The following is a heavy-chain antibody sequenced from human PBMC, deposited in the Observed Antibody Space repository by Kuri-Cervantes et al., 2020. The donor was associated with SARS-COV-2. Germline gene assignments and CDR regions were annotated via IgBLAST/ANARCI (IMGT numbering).Heavy chain of an antibody. CDR1: GFTFSDYY. V-gene: IGHV3-11*05. Sequence: GGSLRLSCAASGFTFSDYYMSWIRQAPGKGLEWVSYISSSSSYTNYADSVKGRFTISRDNAKNSLYLQMNSLRAEDTAVYYCAKVRGDILTGYLLYYYYYMDVWGKGTTVTVSS. CDR3: AKVRGDILTGYLLYYYYYMDV. D-gene: IGHD3-9*01. CDR2: ISSSSSYT. J-gene: IGHJ6*03.